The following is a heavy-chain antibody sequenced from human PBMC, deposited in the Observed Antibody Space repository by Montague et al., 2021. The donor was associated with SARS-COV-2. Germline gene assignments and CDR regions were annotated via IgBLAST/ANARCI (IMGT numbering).Heavy chain of an antibody. CDR1: GGSISSGGYY. CDR3: ARASGKKTIFGVVISYFDY. V-gene: IGHV4-31*03. Sequence: TLSLTCTVSGGSISSGGYYWSWIRQHPGKGLEWIGYIYYSGSTYYNPSLKSRVTISVDTSKNQFSLKLSSVTAADTAVYYYARASGKKTIFGVVISYFDYWGQGTLVTVSS. J-gene: IGHJ4*02. CDR2: IYYSGST. D-gene: IGHD3-3*01.